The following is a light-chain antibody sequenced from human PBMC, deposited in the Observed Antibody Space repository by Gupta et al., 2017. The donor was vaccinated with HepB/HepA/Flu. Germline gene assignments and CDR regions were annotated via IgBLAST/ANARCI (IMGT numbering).Light chain of an antibody. CDR1: QSLLHSNGYNY. CDR2: LGS. J-gene: IGKJ1*01. V-gene: IGKV2-28*01. Sequence: DIVMNQSPLTLPVSPGEPASISCRSSQSLLHSNGYNYLDWYLQKPGQSLQLLIHLGSNRASALLDTLHGRGSRTAFTLKISRGKGPDFWLSFSRQAPQTPWTFGQGTKVEIK. CDR3: RQAPQTPWT.